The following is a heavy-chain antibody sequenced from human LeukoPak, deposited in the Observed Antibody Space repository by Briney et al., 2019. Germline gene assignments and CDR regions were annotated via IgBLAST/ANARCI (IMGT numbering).Heavy chain of an antibody. Sequence: ASVKVACKASGYTFTAYDIHWMRQSPRQGREWLGWISPNSGDTNYAQNFQGRVTMTSDSSISTVFMELSRLSSDDTAVYFCARVGYKYADFWGQGSQVTVSS. CDR2: ISPNSGDT. CDR3: ARVGYKYADF. D-gene: IGHD5-18*01. CDR1: GYTFTAYD. V-gene: IGHV1-2*02. J-gene: IGHJ4*02.